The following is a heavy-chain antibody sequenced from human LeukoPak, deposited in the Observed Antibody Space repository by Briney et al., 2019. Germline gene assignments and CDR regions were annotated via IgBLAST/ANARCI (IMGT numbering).Heavy chain of an antibody. V-gene: IGHV1-2*02. D-gene: IGHD2-15*01. Sequence: ASVKVSCEASGYTFTGYYMHWVRQAPGQGLEWMRWINPNSGGTNYAQKFQGRVTMTRDTSISTAYMELSRLRSDDTAVYYCARGSRYCSGGSCYRQYYFGYWGQGTLVTVSS. CDR3: ARGSRYCSGGSCYRQYYFGY. J-gene: IGHJ4*02. CDR2: INPNSGGT. CDR1: GYTFTGYY.